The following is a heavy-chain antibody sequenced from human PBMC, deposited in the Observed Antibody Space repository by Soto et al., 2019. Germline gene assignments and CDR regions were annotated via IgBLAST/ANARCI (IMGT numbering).Heavy chain of an antibody. V-gene: IGHV1-69*13. CDR2: IIPIFGTA. CDR1: GGTFSSYA. CDR3: AREWRTPDAPLEYYYYYYGMDV. J-gene: IGHJ6*02. Sequence: GASVKVSCKASGGTFSSYAISWVRQAPGQGLEWMGGIIPIFGTANYAQKFQGRVTITADESTSTAYVELSSLRSEDTAVYYCAREWRTPDAPLEYYYYYYGMDVWGQGTTVTVSS. D-gene: IGHD1-1*01.